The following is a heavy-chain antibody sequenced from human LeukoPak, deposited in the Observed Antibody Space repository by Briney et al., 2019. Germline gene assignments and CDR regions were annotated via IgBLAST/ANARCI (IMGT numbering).Heavy chain of an antibody. CDR3: ASSIAAAGTPHYYYGMDV. CDR1: GGSISRYY. Sequence: PSETLSLTCTVSGGSISRYYWSWIRQPPGKGLEWIGNIYYSGSTNYNPSLKSRVTVSVDTSKNQFSLKLGSVTAADTAVYYCASSIAAAGTPHYYYGMDVWGQGTTVTVSS. CDR2: IYYSGST. V-gene: IGHV4-59*08. D-gene: IGHD6-13*01. J-gene: IGHJ6*02.